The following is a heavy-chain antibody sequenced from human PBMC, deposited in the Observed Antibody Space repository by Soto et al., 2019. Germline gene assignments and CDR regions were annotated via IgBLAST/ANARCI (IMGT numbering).Heavy chain of an antibody. J-gene: IGHJ4*02. D-gene: IGHD4-4*01. CDR1: GFSFSTHG. V-gene: IGHV3-33*01. CDR2: IVNDGSEQ. CDR3: ARDDNYADTALDH. Sequence: QVQLVESGGGVVRPGRSLRLSCAATGFSFSTHGMHWVRQAPGKGLEWVAVIVNDGSEQDYSDSVKGRFTISRDNSKNTLYLQMNNLRAEDTAVYYGARDDNYADTALDHWGQGILVTVDS.